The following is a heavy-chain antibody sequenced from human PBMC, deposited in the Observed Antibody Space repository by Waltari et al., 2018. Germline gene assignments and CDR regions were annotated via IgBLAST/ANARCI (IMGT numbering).Heavy chain of an antibody. D-gene: IGHD4-17*01. CDR2: IWYDGSNK. Sequence: VQLVESGGGVVQPGRSLRLSCAASGFTFSSYGMPWVRQAPGKGLEWVAVIWYDGSNKYYADSVKGRFTISRDNSKNTLYLQMNSLRAEDTAVYYCARAGDDYGDEVNYWGQGTLVTVSS. J-gene: IGHJ4*02. CDR1: GFTFSSYG. V-gene: IGHV3-33*01. CDR3: ARAGDDYGDEVNY.